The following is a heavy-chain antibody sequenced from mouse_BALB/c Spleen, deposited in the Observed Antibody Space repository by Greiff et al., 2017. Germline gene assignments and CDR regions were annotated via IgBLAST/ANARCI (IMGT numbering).Heavy chain of an antibody. CDR2: IYPGDGDT. CDR1: GYAFSSYW. V-gene: IGHV1-80*01. Sequence: VQVVESGAELVRPGSSVKISCKASGYAFSSYWMNWVKQRPGQGLEWIGQIYPGDGDTNYNGKFKGKATLTADKSSSTAYMQLSSLTSEDSAVYFCARCDYDRRVWFAYWGQGTLVTVSA. CDR3: ARCDYDRRVWFAY. J-gene: IGHJ3*01. D-gene: IGHD2-4*01.